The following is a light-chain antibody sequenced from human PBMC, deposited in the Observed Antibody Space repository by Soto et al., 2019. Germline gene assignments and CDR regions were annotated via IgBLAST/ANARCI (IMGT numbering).Light chain of an antibody. Sequence: ETVLTQSPATLSLSPGERATLSCRASQSISSYLIWYQQKPGQAPRLLIYDASSRATGIPARFSGSGSGTDFTITISSLEPEDFAVYYCQQRGNWPLTFGGGTKVEI. J-gene: IGKJ4*01. V-gene: IGKV3-11*01. CDR3: QQRGNWPLT. CDR1: QSISSY. CDR2: DAS.